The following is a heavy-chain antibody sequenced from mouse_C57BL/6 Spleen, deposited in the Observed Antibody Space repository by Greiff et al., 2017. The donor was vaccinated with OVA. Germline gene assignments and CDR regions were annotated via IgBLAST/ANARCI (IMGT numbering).Heavy chain of an antibody. CDR2: ISYSGST. CDR1: GYSITSGYD. V-gene: IGHV3-1*01. Sequence: EVKLMESGPGMVKPSQSLSLTCTVTGYSITSGYDWHWIRHFPGNKLEWMGYISYSGSTNYNPSLKSRISITHDTSKNHFFLKLNSVTTEDTATYYCARGAITTVVVPYFDVWGTGTTVTVSS. CDR3: ARGAITTVVVPYFDV. J-gene: IGHJ1*03. D-gene: IGHD1-1*01.